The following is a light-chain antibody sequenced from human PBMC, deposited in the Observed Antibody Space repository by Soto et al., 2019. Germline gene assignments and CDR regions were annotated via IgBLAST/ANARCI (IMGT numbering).Light chain of an antibody. V-gene: IGKV1-33*01. Sequence: DIQMTQSPTSLSASIGDRVTISCQASQDITKSLNWYQQKAGKAPKVLIYDESNLETGVPSRFSGTGSGTEFTLTISTLQPEDVATYYCQQFAHLPTFGGGTKVDIK. CDR3: QQFAHLPT. J-gene: IGKJ4*01. CDR2: DES. CDR1: QDITKS.